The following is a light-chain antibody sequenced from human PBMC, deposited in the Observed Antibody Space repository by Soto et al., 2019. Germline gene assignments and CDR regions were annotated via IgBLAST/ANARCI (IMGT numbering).Light chain of an antibody. Sequence: DIVMTQSPVSLPVTPGEPASMSCRSSQSLLHSNGNNYLEWYVQKPGQSPQLLMYLVSIRASGVPDRFSGSGSGTDFPLKISRVEAEDVGVYYCMQTLRRPLTFGGGTKVEIK. J-gene: IGKJ4*01. CDR1: QSLLHSNGNNY. CDR2: LVS. CDR3: MQTLRRPLT. V-gene: IGKV2-28*01.